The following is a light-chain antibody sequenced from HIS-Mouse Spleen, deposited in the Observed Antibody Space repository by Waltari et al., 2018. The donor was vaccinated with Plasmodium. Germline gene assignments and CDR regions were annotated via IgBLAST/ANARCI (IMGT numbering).Light chain of an antibody. Sequence: EIVLTQSPATLSLSPGERATLPCRASQSVSSYLAWYQQKPGQAPRLLIYDASNRATGIPARFSGRGSGTDFTLTISSLEPEDFAVYYCQQRSNWPLTFGGGTQVEIK. V-gene: IGKV3-11*01. CDR2: DAS. CDR1: QSVSSY. CDR3: QQRSNWPLT. J-gene: IGKJ4*01.